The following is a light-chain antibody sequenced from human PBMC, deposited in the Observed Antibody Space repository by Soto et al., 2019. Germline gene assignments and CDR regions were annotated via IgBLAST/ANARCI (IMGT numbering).Light chain of an antibody. J-gene: IGLJ2*01. CDR2: EVT. V-gene: IGLV2-14*01. CDR3: YSYTTTNTWL. CDR1: SNDVGAYNY. Sequence: QSALTQPASMSGSPGQSITISCAGTSNDVGAYNYVSWYQHHPGQAPKLMIYEVTNRPSGVSPRFSGSKSGNTASLTISGPQAEDEADYYCYSYTTTNTWLFGGGTKVTVL.